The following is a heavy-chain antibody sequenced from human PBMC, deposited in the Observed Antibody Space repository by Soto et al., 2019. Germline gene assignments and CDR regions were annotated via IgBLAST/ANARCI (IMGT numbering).Heavy chain of an antibody. V-gene: IGHV3-23*01. CDR2: ISGSGGST. CDR3: AKDHGGAAAGYYLDY. J-gene: IGHJ4*02. CDR1: GFTFSSYA. Sequence: EVQLLESGGGLVQPGGSLRLSCAASGFTFSSYAMSWVRQAPGKGLEWVSAISGSGGSTYYEDSVKGRFTISRDNSKHTLHLQMNSVRAEDTAVYYCAKDHGGAAAGYYLDYCLQGTLVIVSS. D-gene: IGHD6-13*01.